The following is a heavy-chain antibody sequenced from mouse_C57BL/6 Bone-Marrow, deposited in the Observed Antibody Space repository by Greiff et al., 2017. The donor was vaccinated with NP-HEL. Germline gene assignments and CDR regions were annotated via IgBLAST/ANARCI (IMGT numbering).Heavy chain of an antibody. CDR3: AKHYSNYEGTMDY. J-gene: IGHJ4*01. CDR2: INPSTGGT. D-gene: IGHD2-5*01. Sequence: EVQLQQSGPVLVKPGASVKISCKASGYSFTGYYMNWVKQSPEKSLEWIGEINPSTGGTTYNQKFKAKATLTVDKSSSTAYMQLKSLTSEDSAVYYCAKHYSNYEGTMDYWGQGTSVTVSS. CDR1: GYSFTGYY. V-gene: IGHV1-42*01.